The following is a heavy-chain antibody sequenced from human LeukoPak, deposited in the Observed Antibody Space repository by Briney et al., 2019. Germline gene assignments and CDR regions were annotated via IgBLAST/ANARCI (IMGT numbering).Heavy chain of an antibody. J-gene: IGHJ4*02. CDR2: ISYDGSNK. CDR1: GFTFSSYA. D-gene: IGHD3-22*01. Sequence: GGSLRLSCAASGFTFSSYAMHWVRQAPGKGLEWVAVISYDGSNKYYADSVKGRFTISRDNSKNTLYLQMNSPRAEDTAVYYCARGRSGYHDYFDYWGQGTLVTVSS. CDR3: ARGRSGYHDYFDY. V-gene: IGHV3-30-3*01.